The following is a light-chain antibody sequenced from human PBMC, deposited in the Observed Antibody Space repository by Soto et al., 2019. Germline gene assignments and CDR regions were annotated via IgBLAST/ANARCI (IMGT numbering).Light chain of an antibody. Sequence: QSALTQPASVSGSPGQSITISCTGTSSDFGGYNYVSWYQQHPGKAPTLMIAEVSNRPSGVSNRCSGSKAGNTASLTISGLHAEDEADYYRSSYTSSSTRVFGTGTKLTVL. CDR3: SSYTSSSTRV. J-gene: IGLJ1*01. CDR1: SSDFGGYNY. V-gene: IGLV2-14*01. CDR2: EVS.